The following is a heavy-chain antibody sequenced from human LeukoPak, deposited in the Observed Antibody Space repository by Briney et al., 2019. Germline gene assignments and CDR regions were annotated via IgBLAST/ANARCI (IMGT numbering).Heavy chain of an antibody. Sequence: GGSLRLSCAASGFTFSSYAMHWVRQAPGKGLEWVAVISYDGSNKYYADSVKGRFTISRDNSKNTLYLQMNSLRAEDTAVYYCARDRDTYAFDIWGQGTMVTVSS. D-gene: IGHD2-21*02. V-gene: IGHV3-30*04. CDR3: ARDRDTYAFDI. CDR1: GFTFSSYA. CDR2: ISYDGSNK. J-gene: IGHJ3*02.